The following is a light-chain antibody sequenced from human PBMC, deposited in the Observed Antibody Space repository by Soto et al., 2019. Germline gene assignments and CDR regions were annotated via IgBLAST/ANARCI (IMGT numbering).Light chain of an antibody. CDR1: QSVSSY. J-gene: IGKJ4*01. V-gene: IGKV3-11*01. CDR3: QQRINWPLT. CDR2: DAS. Sequence: EIVLTQSPATLSLSPGERATLSCRASQSVSSYLAWYQQKPGQAPRLLIYDASNRATGIPARFSGSGSGTDFTLPISSLEPEDFAFYYCQQRINWPLTFGGGTRVDIK.